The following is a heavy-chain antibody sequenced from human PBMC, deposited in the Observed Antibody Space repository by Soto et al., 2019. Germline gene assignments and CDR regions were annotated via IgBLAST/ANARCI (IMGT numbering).Heavy chain of an antibody. CDR2: IYSGGST. V-gene: IGHV3-53*01. CDR1: GFTVSGNY. CDR3: AREPPPYSSSWYPYYYYGVDV. Sequence: GGSLRLSCAASGFTVSGNYMSWVRQAPGKGLEWVSVIYSGGSTYYADSVKGRFTISRDNSKNTLYLQMNSLRAEDTAVYYCAREPPPYSSSWYPYYYYGVDVWGQGTTVTVSS. J-gene: IGHJ6*02. D-gene: IGHD6-13*01.